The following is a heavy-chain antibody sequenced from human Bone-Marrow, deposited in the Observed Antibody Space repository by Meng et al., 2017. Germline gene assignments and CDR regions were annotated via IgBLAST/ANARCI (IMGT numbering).Heavy chain of an antibody. J-gene: IGHJ4*02. D-gene: IGHD5-12*01. CDR2: IKEDGSTK. CDR1: GFTFSGYW. CDR3: VPQLEYSAYASFAR. Sequence: GESLKISCAASGFTFSGYWLSWVRQAPGKGPECVANIKEDGSTKDYVDSVKGRFTISRDNAKNSLYLQMNSLRAEDTAVYYCVPQLEYSAYASFARWGQGTLVTVSS. V-gene: IGHV3-7*01.